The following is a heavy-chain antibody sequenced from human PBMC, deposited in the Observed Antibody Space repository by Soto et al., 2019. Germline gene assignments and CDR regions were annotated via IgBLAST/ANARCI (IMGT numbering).Heavy chain of an antibody. CDR2: ISSNGGST. CDR3: ARDPATKTYYDFWSGGGYMDF. D-gene: IGHD3-3*01. V-gene: IGHV3-64*01. J-gene: IGHJ6*03. Sequence: EVQLVESGGGLVQPGGSLRLSCAASGFTFSSYAMHWVRQAPGKGLEYVSAISSNGGSTYYANSVKGRFTISRDNYKNTLYLQMGSLRAVDMAVYYCARDPATKTYYDFWSGGGYMDFWGKGPTVTVSS. CDR1: GFTFSSYA.